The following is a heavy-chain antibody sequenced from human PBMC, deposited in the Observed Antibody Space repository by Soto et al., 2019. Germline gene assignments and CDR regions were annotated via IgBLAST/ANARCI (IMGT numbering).Heavy chain of an antibody. J-gene: IGHJ5*02. D-gene: IGHD2-15*01. CDR3: ARVVNPYNWFDP. Sequence: GASVKVSFKASGGPFSSYAISWVRQAPGQGLEWMGGIIPIFGTANYAQKFQGRVTITADESTSTAYMELSSLRSEDTAVYYCARVVNPYNWFDPWGQGTLVTVSS. CDR2: IIPIFGTA. V-gene: IGHV1-69*13. CDR1: GGPFSSYA.